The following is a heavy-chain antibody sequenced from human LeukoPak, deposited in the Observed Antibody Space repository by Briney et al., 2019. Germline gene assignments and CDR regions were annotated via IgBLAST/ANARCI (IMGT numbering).Heavy chain of an antibody. CDR2: IRYDGSNK. Sequence: AGGSLRLSCAASGFTFSSYGMHWVRQAPGKGLEWVAFIRYDGSNKYYADSVKGRFTISRDNSKNTLYLQMNSLRAEDTAVYYCAKDVWGYGPGSYWHYWGQGTLVTVSS. CDR3: AKDVWGYGPGSYWHY. D-gene: IGHD3-10*01. CDR1: GFTFSSYG. V-gene: IGHV3-30*02. J-gene: IGHJ4*02.